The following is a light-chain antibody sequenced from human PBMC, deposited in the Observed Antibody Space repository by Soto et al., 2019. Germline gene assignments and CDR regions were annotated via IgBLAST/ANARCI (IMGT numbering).Light chain of an antibody. J-gene: IGLJ1*01. V-gene: IGLV2-8*01. Sequence: QSVLTQPPSASGSPGQSVTISCTGTSSDVGGYDYVSWYQQYPGKAPTLIIYEVSKRPSGVPDRFSGSKSGTAASLTVSGLQSEDEADYYCSSYAGSNNFVFGTGTKVTVL. CDR2: EVS. CDR3: SSYAGSNNFV. CDR1: SSDVGGYDY.